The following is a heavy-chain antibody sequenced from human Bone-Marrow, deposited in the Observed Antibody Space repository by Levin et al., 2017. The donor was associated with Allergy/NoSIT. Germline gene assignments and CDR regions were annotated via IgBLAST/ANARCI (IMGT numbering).Heavy chain of an antibody. J-gene: IGHJ6*02. CDR1: GYTFTAYY. Sequence: GESLKISCKASGYTFTAYYIHWVRQAPGQGLDWMGWINPDSGGTNYAQRFKGRVTMTRDTSINTVYMELSRLRSDDTALYFCTRDDLLDTNMDVWGQGTTLTVSS. D-gene: IGHD3/OR15-3a*01. CDR3: TRDDLLDTNMDV. CDR2: INPDSGGT. V-gene: IGHV1-2*02.